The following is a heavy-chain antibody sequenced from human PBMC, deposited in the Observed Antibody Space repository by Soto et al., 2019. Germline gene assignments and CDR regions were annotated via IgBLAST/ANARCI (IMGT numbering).Heavy chain of an antibody. Sequence: QVQLVQSGAEVKKPGASVKVSCKASGYTFTSYAMHWVRQAPGQRLEWMGWITAGNGNTKYSQKFQGRVTITRDTSACTAYMELSSLRSEDTSVYYCHSALGLYYVDSWGQGTLVTVSS. CDR1: GYTFTSYA. CDR2: ITAGNGNT. CDR3: HSALGLYYVDS. D-gene: IGHD1-26*01. J-gene: IGHJ4*02. V-gene: IGHV1-3*01.